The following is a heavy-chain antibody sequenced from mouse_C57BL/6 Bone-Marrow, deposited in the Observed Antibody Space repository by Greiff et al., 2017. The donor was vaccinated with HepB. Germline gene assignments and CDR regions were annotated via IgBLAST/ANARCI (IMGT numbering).Heavy chain of an antibody. CDR3: TRDGSSPAWFAY. J-gene: IGHJ3*01. V-gene: IGHV1-15*01. CDR2: IDPETGGT. Sequence: VQLQQSGAELVRHGASVTLSCKASGYTFTDYEMHWVKQTPVHGLEWIGAIDPETGGTAYNQKFKGKAILTADKSSSTAYMELRSLTSEDSAVYYCTRDGSSPAWFAYWGQGTLVTVSA. D-gene: IGHD1-1*01. CDR1: GYTFTDYE.